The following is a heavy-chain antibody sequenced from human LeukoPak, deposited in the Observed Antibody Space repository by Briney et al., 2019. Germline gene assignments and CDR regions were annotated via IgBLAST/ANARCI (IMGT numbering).Heavy chain of an antibody. CDR1: GFTFSRHW. J-gene: IGHJ4*02. CDR2: IKEDGSDK. CDR3: ARDGLPAAFDY. V-gene: IGHV3-7*01. Sequence: QAGGSLRLSCVASGFTFSRHWMTWVRQAPGKGLEWVANIKEDGSDKCYVDSVKGRFTISRDNAKNSLYLQMNSLRAEDTALYYCARDGLPAAFDYWGQGTLVTVSS. D-gene: IGHD2-2*01.